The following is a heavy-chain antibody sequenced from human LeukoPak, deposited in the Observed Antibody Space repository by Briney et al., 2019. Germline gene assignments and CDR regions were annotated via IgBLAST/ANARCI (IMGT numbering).Heavy chain of an antibody. Sequence: GASVKVSCKASGGTFSSYAISWVRQAPGQGLEWMGGIIPIFGTANYAQKFQGRVTITADESTSTAYMELSCLRSEDTAVYYCARGPPSLYFDYWGQGTLVTVSS. J-gene: IGHJ4*02. CDR3: ARGPPSLYFDY. CDR1: GGTFSSYA. V-gene: IGHV1-69*13. CDR2: IIPIFGTA. D-gene: IGHD6-6*01.